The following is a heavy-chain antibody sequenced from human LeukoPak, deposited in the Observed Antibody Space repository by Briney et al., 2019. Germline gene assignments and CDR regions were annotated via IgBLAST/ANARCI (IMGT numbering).Heavy chain of an antibody. Sequence: GGSLRLSCAASGFTFSSYAMSWVRQAPGKGLEGVSDISGSGGSTYYADSVKGRFTISRDNSKNTLYLQMNSLRAEDTAVYYCAKGNGGYYYDSTGYRDGYFDYWGQGALVTVSS. D-gene: IGHD3-22*01. CDR3: AKGNGGYYYDSTGYRDGYFDY. CDR1: GFTFSSYA. CDR2: ISGSGGST. J-gene: IGHJ4*02. V-gene: IGHV3-23*01.